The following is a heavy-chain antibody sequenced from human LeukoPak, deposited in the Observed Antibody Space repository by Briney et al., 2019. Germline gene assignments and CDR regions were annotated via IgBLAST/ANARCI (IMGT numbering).Heavy chain of an antibody. CDR2: IYYSGNTY. V-gene: IGHV4-39*07. D-gene: IGHD2-15*01. J-gene: IGHJ4*02. CDR3: ARDPWEGDCSGDSCYGY. CDR1: GGSISSSSYY. Sequence: TSETLSLTCTVSGGSISSSSYYWGWIRQPPGKGLEWIGSIYYSGNTYYYNPSLKSRVTISLDTSKDQFSLRLSSVTAADTAVYYCARDPWEGDCSGDSCYGYWGQGTLVTVSS.